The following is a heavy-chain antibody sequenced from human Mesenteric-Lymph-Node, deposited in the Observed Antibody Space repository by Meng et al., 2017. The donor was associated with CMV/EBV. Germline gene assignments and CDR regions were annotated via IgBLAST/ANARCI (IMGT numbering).Heavy chain of an antibody. CDR3: AKLAAAGYYYYYGMDV. CDR2: ISYGGSNK. D-gene: IGHD6-13*01. Sequence: GESLKISCAASGFTFSSYGMHWVRQAPGKGLEWVAVISYGGSNKYYADSVKGRFTISRDNSKNTLYLQMNSLRAEDTAVYYCAKLAAAGYYYYYGMDVWGQGTTVTVSS. V-gene: IGHV3-30*18. CDR1: GFTFSSYG. J-gene: IGHJ6*02.